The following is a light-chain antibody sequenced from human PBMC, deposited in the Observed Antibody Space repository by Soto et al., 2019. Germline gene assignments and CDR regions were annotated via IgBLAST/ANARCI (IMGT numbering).Light chain of an antibody. V-gene: IGLV2-14*01. CDR1: SSDVGGYIY. CDR2: DVS. J-gene: IGLJ2*01. CDR3: SSFTSSNTLV. Sequence: QSALTQPASVSGSPGQSITISCTETSSDVGGYIYVSWHQQHPGTAPKLMIYDVSNRPSGVSNRFSGSKSGNTASLTISGLQAEDEADYYCSSFTSSNTLVFGGGTKVTVL.